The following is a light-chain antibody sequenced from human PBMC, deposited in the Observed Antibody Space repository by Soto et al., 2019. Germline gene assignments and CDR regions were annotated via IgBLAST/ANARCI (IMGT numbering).Light chain of an antibody. Sequence: EILLTQSPGTVSLSRGERAILSCGASQTINNRYLAWYQQMPGRAPRLLIYAASSRAAGVPDRFSGSGSGTDFTLTINRLEPEDFAIYYCHHYDNSPPFPFGPGTKVDI. CDR3: HHYDNSPPFP. V-gene: IGKV3-20*01. CDR2: AAS. J-gene: IGKJ3*01. CDR1: QTINNRY.